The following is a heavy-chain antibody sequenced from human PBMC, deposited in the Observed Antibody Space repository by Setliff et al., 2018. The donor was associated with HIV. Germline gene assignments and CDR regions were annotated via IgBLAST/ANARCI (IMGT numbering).Heavy chain of an antibody. CDR2: ISGYSGHT. CDR3: ATPMFPNYHDNSVLID. J-gene: IGHJ1*01. D-gene: IGHD3-22*01. V-gene: IGHV1-18*01. Sequence: ASVKVSCKTSGYTFSDYDVAWVRQAPGQGLEWMGWISGYSGHTSYAQNFQGRVTMTTDTSTNTAYLELRGLRSDDTAIYYCATPMFPNYHDNSVLIDWGQGTPVTVSS. CDR1: GYTFSDYD.